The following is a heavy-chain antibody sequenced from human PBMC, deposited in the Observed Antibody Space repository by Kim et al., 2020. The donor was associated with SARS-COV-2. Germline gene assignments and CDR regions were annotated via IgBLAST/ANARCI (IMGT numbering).Heavy chain of an antibody. V-gene: IGHV3-30-3*01. CDR1: GFTFSSYA. CDR2: ISYDGSNK. Sequence: GGSLRLSCAPSGFTFSSYAMHWVRQAPGKGLEWVALISYDGSNKYYVDSVKGRFTISRDNSKNTLYLQMNSLRPEDTAVDYCARGGGSSRWLNWFDSWGQGTLVTVSS. J-gene: IGHJ5*01. CDR3: ARGGGSSRWLNWFDS. D-gene: IGHD6-13*01.